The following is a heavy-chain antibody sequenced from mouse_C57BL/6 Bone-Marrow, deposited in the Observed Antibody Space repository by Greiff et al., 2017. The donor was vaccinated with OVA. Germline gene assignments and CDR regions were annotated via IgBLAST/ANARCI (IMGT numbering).Heavy chain of an antibody. CDR3: ARGYDGYSFDV. D-gene: IGHD2-3*01. J-gene: IGHJ1*03. V-gene: IGHV3-1*01. CDR2: ISYSGST. Sequence: EVKVEESGPGMVKPSQSLSLTCTVTGYSITSGYDWHWIRHFPGNKLEWMGYISYSGSTNYNPSLKSRISITHDTSKNHFFLKLNSVTTEDTATYYCARGYDGYSFDVWGTGTTVTVSS. CDR1: GYSITSGYD.